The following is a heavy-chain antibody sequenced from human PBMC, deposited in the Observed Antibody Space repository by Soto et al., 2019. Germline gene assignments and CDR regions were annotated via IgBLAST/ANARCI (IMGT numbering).Heavy chain of an antibody. CDR2: ISTSGGNT. V-gene: IGHV3-23*01. Sequence: GRSLRLSCAASGFTFSTYVMNWVRLAPGKGLEWVSGISTSGGNTYYADSVKGRFTISRDNSKNTLFLQMNSLRAEDTAIYYCARAAGSDFDYWGQGTLVTVSS. CDR1: GFTFSTYV. D-gene: IGHD1-26*01. CDR3: ARAAGSDFDY. J-gene: IGHJ4*02.